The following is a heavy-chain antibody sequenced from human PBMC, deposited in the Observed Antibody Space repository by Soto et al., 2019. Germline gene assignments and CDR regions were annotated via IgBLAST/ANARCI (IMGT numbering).Heavy chain of an antibody. D-gene: IGHD2-15*01. V-gene: IGHV3-23*01. CDR2: ISGSGGST. CDR3: SKSRCSGGSCYSHYFDY. Sequence: LEWVSAISGSGGSTYYADSVKGRFTISRDNSKITLYLQMNSLRAEDTAVYFCSKSRCSGGSCYSHYFDYWGQGTLVTVSS. J-gene: IGHJ4*02.